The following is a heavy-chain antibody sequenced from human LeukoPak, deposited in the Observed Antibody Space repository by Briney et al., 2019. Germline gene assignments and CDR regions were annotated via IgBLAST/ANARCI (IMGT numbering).Heavy chain of an antibody. CDR3: AKDTMNYYDSSGYYGGY. CDR2: ISGNGFNT. CDR1: GFTFSNYG. D-gene: IGHD3-22*01. Sequence: GGSLRLSCVVSGFTFSNYGMGWVRQAPGKGLEWVSGISGNGFNTHYADSVKGRCTISRDNSKYTLLLQMVSLRGEDTAVYYCAKDTMNYYDSSGYYGGYWGQGTLVTVSS. V-gene: IGHV3-23*01. J-gene: IGHJ4*02.